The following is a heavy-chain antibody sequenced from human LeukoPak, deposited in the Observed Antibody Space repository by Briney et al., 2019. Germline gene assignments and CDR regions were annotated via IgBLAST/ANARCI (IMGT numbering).Heavy chain of an antibody. CDR2: INPKSGVT. J-gene: IGHJ6*03. Sequence: ASVKVSCKATQYTFTDYYIHWLRQAPGQGLEWMGWINPKSGVTKYAQKFQGRVTMTRDTSISTAYMEVSRLRSDDTAVYYCARVDGYYHLYSYYYYMDGWGKGTTVTVSS. D-gene: IGHD3-3*01. CDR3: ARVDGYYHLYSYYYYMDG. CDR1: QYTFTDYY. V-gene: IGHV1-2*02.